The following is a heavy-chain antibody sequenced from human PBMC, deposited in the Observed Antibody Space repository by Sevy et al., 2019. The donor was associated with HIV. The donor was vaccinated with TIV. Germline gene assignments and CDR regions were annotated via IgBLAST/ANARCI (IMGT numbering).Heavy chain of an antibody. Sequence: LPETLSLTCTVSGGSIDSSSYYGGWIRQPPGKGLEWIGSISYIGSTYQNPSLKSRVTISVDASKKQFSLKLNSVTAADTAVYYCARHGGDFWSGYWHWGQGTVVTVSS. CDR1: GGSIDSSSYY. CDR2: ISYIGST. D-gene: IGHD3-3*01. J-gene: IGHJ1*01. V-gene: IGHV4-39*01. CDR3: ARHGGDFWSGYWH.